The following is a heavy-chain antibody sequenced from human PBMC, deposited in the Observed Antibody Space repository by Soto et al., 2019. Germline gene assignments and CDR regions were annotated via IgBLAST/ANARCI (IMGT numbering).Heavy chain of an antibody. CDR3: ARGGGVYYFDY. CDR2: IYYSGIT. Sequence: QVQLQESGPGLVKPSETLSLTCTVSGGSISSYYWSWIRQPPGKGLEWIGYIYYSGITDYNPSLKRRVTISVDTSTSPFSLKLSSVPAADTAVYYCARGGGVYYFDYGGQGTLVTVSS. J-gene: IGHJ4*02. V-gene: IGHV4-59*01. D-gene: IGHD2-8*02. CDR1: GGSISSYY.